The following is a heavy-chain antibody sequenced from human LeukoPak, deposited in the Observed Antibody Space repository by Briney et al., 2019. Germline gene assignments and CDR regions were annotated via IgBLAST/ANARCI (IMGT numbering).Heavy chain of an antibody. V-gene: IGHV1-69*04. D-gene: IGHD3-22*01. J-gene: IGHJ4*02. Sequence: SVKVSCKASGGTFSSYAISWVRQAPGQGLEWMGRIIPILGIANYAQKFQGRVTITADKSTSTAYMELSSLRSEDTAVYYCVRDSYDSSGLPDYWGQGTLVTVSS. CDR1: GGTFSSYA. CDR2: IIPILGIA. CDR3: VRDSYDSSGLPDY.